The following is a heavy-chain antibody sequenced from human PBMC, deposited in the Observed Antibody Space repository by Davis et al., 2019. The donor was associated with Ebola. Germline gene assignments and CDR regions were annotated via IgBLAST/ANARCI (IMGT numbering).Heavy chain of an antibody. CDR2: INWNGGST. D-gene: IGHD2-2*01. CDR3: AKLGYCSSTSCYFYYYYYYMDV. Sequence: PGGSLRLSCAASGFTFDDYGMSWVRQAPGKGLEWVSGINWNGGSTGYADSVKGRFTISRDNSKNTLYLQMNSLRAEDTAVYYCAKLGYCSSTSCYFYYYYYYMDVWGKGTTVTVSS. CDR1: GFTFDDYG. J-gene: IGHJ6*03. V-gene: IGHV3-20*04.